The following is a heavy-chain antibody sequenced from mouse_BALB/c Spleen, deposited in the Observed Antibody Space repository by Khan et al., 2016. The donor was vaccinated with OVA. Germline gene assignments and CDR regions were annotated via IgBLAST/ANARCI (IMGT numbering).Heavy chain of an antibody. D-gene: IGHD1-1*01. Sequence: QLEESGPGLVKPSQSLSLTCTVTGYSITSDYAWNWIRQFPGNKLEWMGYISYSGRTSYNPSLKSRISITRDTSKNQFFLQLNSVTTEDTATYYCARSRTITTVVATDFDYWGQGTTLTVSS. J-gene: IGHJ2*01. CDR3: ARSRTITTVVATDFDY. CDR2: ISYSGRT. V-gene: IGHV3-2*02. CDR1: GYSITSDYA.